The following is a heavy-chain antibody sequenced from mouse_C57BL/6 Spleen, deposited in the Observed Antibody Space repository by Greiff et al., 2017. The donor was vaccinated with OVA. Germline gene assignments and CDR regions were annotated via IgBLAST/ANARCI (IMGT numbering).Heavy chain of an antibody. CDR2: IDPSDSYT. D-gene: IGHD1-1*01. Sequence: QVQLQQSGAELMKPGASVKLSCKATGYTFTSYWMQWVKQRPGQGLEWIGEIDPSDSYTNYNQKFKGKATLTVDTSSSTAYMQLSSLTSEDSAVYYCARSYGSSHYAMDYWGQGTSVTVSS. CDR1: GYTFTSYW. CDR3: ARSYGSSHYAMDY. V-gene: IGHV1-50*01. J-gene: IGHJ4*01.